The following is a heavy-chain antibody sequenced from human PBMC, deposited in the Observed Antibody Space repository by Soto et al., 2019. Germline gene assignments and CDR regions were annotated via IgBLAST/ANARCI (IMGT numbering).Heavy chain of an antibody. CDR3: ARDSSPPSFGELLPDYYYGMDV. V-gene: IGHV3-21*01. D-gene: IGHD3-10*01. Sequence: GGSLILSCAASGFTFSSYSMNWVRQAPGKGLEWVSSISSSSSYIYYADSVKGRFTISRDNAKNSLYLQMNSLRAEDTAVYYCARDSSPPSFGELLPDYYYGMDVWGQGTTVTVSS. J-gene: IGHJ6*02. CDR1: GFTFSSYS. CDR2: ISSSSSYI.